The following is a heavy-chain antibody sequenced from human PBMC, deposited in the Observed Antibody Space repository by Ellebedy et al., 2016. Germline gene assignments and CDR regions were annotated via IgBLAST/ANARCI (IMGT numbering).Heavy chain of an antibody. CDR1: GFTVSSNY. CDR3: ARGPDFWSGYGFGY. V-gene: IGHV3-53*01. D-gene: IGHD3-3*01. CDR2: IYSGGST. J-gene: IGHJ4*02. Sequence: GESLKISXAASGFTVSSNYMSWVRQAPGKGLEWVSVIYSGGSTYYADSVKGRFTISRDNSKNTLYLQMNSLRAEDTAVYYCARGPDFWSGYGFGYWGQGTLVTVSS.